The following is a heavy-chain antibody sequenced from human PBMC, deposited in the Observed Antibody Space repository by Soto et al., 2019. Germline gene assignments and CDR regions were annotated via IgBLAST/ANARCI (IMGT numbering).Heavy chain of an antibody. D-gene: IGHD3-10*01. CDR1: GDTFSFYT. J-gene: IGHJ4*02. Sequence: ASVKVSCKASGDTFSFYTINWVRQSPGLGLEWVGRINPILSMSNYAQKFQGRVTMTADKSTNTAYMELRSLRSEDTAMYFCATSYGSGYRAFDSWGQGALVTVSS. V-gene: IGHV1-69*02. CDR3: ATSYGSGYRAFDS. CDR2: INPILSMS.